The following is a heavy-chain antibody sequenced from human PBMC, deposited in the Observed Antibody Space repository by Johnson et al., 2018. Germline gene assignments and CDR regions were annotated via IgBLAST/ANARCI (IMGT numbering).Heavy chain of an antibody. CDR2: IYYRGNT. J-gene: IGHJ6*03. CDR1: SGSISSGNYY. V-gene: IGHV4-30-4*01. Sequence: QVQLQESGPGLVKPSQTLSLPCSVSSGSISSGNYYWSWIRQPPGKGLEWIGYIYYRGNTYYNSSLKSRVTISVDTSKNQFSLRLSSVTAADTAVYYCARNPYSTSWTNYNYYYMDVWGKGTTVTVSS. D-gene: IGHD6-13*01. CDR3: ARNPYSTSWTNYNYYYMDV.